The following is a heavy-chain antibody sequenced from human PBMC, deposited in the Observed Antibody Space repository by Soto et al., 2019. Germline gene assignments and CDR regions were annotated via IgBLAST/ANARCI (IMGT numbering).Heavy chain of an antibody. V-gene: IGHV3-23*01. CDR1: GFTFSSYA. CDR2: ISGSGGST. Sequence: GGSLRLSCAASGFTFSSYAMSWVRQAPGKGLEWVSAISGSGGSTYYADSVKGPFTTARDNSKNTQYLQIKSPRAEDTAVYYCAKRPLMDVWGQGTTVTVSS. J-gene: IGHJ6*02. CDR3: AKRPLMDV.